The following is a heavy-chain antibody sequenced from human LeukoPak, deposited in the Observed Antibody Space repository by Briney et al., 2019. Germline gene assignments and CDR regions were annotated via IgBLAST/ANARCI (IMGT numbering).Heavy chain of an antibody. CDR3: ARWEASRVAFDI. Sequence: SETLSLTCTVSGGSISTYYWGWIRQPPGRGLEWIGYIYYSGITDYSPSLKSQVTISIDTSKKQFSLKLSSVTAADTAVYYCARWEASRVAFDIWGQGTLVTVSS. D-gene: IGHD1-26*01. CDR1: GGSISTYY. J-gene: IGHJ3*02. CDR2: IYYSGIT. V-gene: IGHV4-59*01.